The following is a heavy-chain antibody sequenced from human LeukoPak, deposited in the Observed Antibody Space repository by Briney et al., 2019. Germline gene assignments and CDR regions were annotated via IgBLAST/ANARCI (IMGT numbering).Heavy chain of an antibody. D-gene: IGHD5-18*01. CDR1: GFTFSSYA. V-gene: IGHV3-30-3*01. CDR2: ISYDGSNK. CDR3: ARGEDTAMTHYFDY. J-gene: IGHJ4*02. Sequence: PGGSLRLSCAASGFTFSSYAMHWVRQAPGKGLEWVAVISYDGSNKYYADSVKGRFTISRDNSKNTLYLQMNSLRAEDTAVYYCARGEDTAMTHYFDYWGQGTLVTVSS.